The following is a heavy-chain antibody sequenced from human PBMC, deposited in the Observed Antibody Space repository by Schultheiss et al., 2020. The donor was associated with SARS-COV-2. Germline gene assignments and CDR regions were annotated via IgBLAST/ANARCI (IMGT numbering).Heavy chain of an antibody. V-gene: IGHV3-11*06. CDR1: GFTFSDYY. CDR2: ISSSSSYI. CDR3: ARARRGYAPYYYYYMDV. Sequence: GGSLRLSCAASGFTFSDYYMSWIRQAPGKGLEWVSYISSSSSYIYYADSVKGRFTISRDNSKNTLYLQMNSLRAEDTAVYYCARARRGYAPYYYYYMDVWGKGTTVIVSS. J-gene: IGHJ6*03. D-gene: IGHD2-2*01.